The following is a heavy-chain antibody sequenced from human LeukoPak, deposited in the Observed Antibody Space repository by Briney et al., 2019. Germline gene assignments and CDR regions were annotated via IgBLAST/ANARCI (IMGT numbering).Heavy chain of an antibody. CDR3: ARVLMTTVTISTFDI. Sequence: GGSLRLSCAASGFTSDDYAMHWVRQAPGKGLEWVSLISGDGGSTSYADSVKGRFTISRDNSKNSLYLQMNSLRTEDTAFYYCARVLMTTVTISTFDIWGQGTMVTVSS. CDR2: ISGDGGST. D-gene: IGHD4-17*01. J-gene: IGHJ3*02. V-gene: IGHV3-43*02. CDR1: GFTSDDYA.